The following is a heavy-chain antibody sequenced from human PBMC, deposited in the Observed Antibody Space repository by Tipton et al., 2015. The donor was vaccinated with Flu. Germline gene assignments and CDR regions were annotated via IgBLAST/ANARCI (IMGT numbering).Heavy chain of an antibody. CDR3: AGLRREERYYDTRGLLD. Sequence: TLSLTCTVSGYSISSGYYWDWIRQPPGKGLEWIGNIYHSGGTYYNPSLKGRVTISEDTSKNQFSLKLTSVTAADTAVYYCAGLRREERYYDTRGLLDWGQGTLVAVSS. CDR2: IYHSGGT. CDR1: GYSISSGYY. J-gene: IGHJ1*01. V-gene: IGHV4-38-2*02. D-gene: IGHD3-22*01.